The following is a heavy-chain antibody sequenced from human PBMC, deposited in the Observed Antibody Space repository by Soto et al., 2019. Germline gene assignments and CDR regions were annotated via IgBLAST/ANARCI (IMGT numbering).Heavy chain of an antibody. Sequence: QVQLVQSGAEVKKPGASVKVSCKASGYTFTSYGISWVRQAPGQGLEWMGWISAYNGNTNYAQKLQGRVTMTTDTSTSTDYMELRSLRSDDTAVYYCAREPDIVVVPAAIFGYYYYGMDVWGQGTTVTVSS. CDR3: AREPDIVVVPAAIFGYYYYGMDV. CDR2: ISAYNGNT. D-gene: IGHD2-2*02. V-gene: IGHV1-18*01. CDR1: GYTFTSYG. J-gene: IGHJ6*02.